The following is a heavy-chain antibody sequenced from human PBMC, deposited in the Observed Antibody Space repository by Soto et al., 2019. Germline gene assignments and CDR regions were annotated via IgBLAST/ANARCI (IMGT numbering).Heavy chain of an antibody. CDR3: ARGIFGVVIDY. Sequence: QVQLQESGPGLVKPSQTLSLTCTVSGGSISSGGYYWSCISQHPGKGLEWIGYIYYSGSTYYNPSLQSRVTISVDTSKNQFSLKLSFVTAADTAVYYCARGIFGVVIDYWGQGTLVTVSS. CDR1: GGSISSGGYY. CDR2: IYYSGST. D-gene: IGHD3-3*01. J-gene: IGHJ4*02. V-gene: IGHV4-31*03.